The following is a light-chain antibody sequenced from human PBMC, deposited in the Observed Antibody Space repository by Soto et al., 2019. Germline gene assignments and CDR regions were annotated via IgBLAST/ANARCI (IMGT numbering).Light chain of an antibody. Sequence: EIVLTQSPGTLSLSPGERATLSCRASQSLSSYLAWYQQKPGQAPRLLIYGASIRATGIPDRFIGSGSGTDFTLTISRLEPEDFAVYYCRQYGSSPSYTFGQGTKLEIK. J-gene: IGKJ2*01. CDR3: RQYGSSPSYT. CDR1: QSLSSY. V-gene: IGKV3-20*01. CDR2: GAS.